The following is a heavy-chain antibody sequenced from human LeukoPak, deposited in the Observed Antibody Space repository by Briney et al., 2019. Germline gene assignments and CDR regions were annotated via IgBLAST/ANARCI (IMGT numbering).Heavy chain of an antibody. D-gene: IGHD3-22*01. CDR1: GYTFSGFY. J-gene: IGHJ4*02. V-gene: IGHV1-2*02. CDR2: INPNSGVT. CDR3: ARGYYYDSSGYSY. Sequence: ASVKVSCKASGYTFSGFYIHWVRQAPGQGLEWMGWINPNSGVTNYAQKFQGRVTMTRDTSISTAYMELSRLRSDDTAVYYCARGYYYDSSGYSYWGQGTLVTVSS.